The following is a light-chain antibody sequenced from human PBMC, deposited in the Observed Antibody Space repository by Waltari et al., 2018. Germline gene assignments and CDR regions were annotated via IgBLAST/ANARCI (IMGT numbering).Light chain of an antibody. CDR1: QSLLHSNGYNY. CDR2: LGC. Sequence: DIVMTQSPLSLPVTPGEPASISCRSSQSLLHSNGYNYLDWYLQKPGQSPQLLIYLGCNRASGVPDRCSGSGSGTDFTLKISRVEAEDVGVYYCMQALQTRLTFGGGTKVEIK. CDR3: MQALQTRLT. V-gene: IGKV2-28*01. J-gene: IGKJ4*01.